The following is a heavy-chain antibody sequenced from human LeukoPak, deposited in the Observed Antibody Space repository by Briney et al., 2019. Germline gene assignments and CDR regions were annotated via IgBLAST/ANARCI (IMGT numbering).Heavy chain of an antibody. CDR1: GGSISSYY. D-gene: IGHD5-18*01. V-gene: IGHV4-59*12. Sequence: SETLSLTCTVSGGSISSYYWSWIRQPPGKRLEWIGYIHYSGTTYYNPSLKSRVTFSVDTSKNQFSLKLNPVTAADTALYYCARGTTDGYSYGRFDYWGQGTLVTVSS. J-gene: IGHJ4*02. CDR3: ARGTTDGYSYGRFDY. CDR2: IHYSGTT.